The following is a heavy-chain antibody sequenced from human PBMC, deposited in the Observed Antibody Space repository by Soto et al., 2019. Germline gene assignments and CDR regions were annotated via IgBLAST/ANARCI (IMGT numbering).Heavy chain of an antibody. D-gene: IGHD1-26*01. CDR2: ISGSSRVI. CDR3: ARSIEAARDGMDV. CDR1: GFTFSTHG. Sequence: GSLRLSCTAYGFTFSTHGINWVRQAPGKGLEWVSYISGSSRVIYHADSVKGRFTISRDNAENSLYLQMNSLRDEDAAVYYCARSIEAARDGMDVWGQGTTVTVS. V-gene: IGHV3-48*02. J-gene: IGHJ6*02.